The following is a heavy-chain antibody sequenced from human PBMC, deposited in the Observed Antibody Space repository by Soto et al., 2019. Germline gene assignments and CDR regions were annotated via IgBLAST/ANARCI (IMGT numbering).Heavy chain of an antibody. CDR3: AKDGAGLHTEYHFDY. CDR1: GYTFTTYG. V-gene: IGHV1-18*04. CDR2: ISAYDGNT. J-gene: IGHJ4*02. Sequence: ASVKVSCKASGYTFTTYGISWVRQAPGQGLEWMGWISAYDGNTNYAQKLQGRVTMNTDTSTSTAYMELRSLRSNDTAVYYCAKDGAGLHTEYHFDYWGQGTLVTVSS. D-gene: IGHD4-4*01.